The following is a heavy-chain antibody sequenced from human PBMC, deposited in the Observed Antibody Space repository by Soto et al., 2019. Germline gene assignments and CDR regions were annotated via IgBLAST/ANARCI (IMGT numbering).Heavy chain of an antibody. CDR2: IYFRGTT. Sequence: SETLSLTCTVSGGSISSYYWSWIRQPPGKELEWIGYIYFRGTTNYNPSLKSRVTMSADTSKNQFSLKLNSVTAADTAVYYCARMNYYDTSGYPFDYWGQGMMVTVSS. V-gene: IGHV4-59*01. CDR1: GGSISSYY. D-gene: IGHD3-22*01. CDR3: ARMNYYDTSGYPFDY. J-gene: IGHJ4*02.